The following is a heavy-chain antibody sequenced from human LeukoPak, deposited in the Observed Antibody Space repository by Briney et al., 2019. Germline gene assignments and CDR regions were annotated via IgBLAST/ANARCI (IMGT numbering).Heavy chain of an antibody. CDR2: IYYSGST. D-gene: IGHD5-18*01. CDR1: GGSISSSSYY. J-gene: IGHJ3*02. V-gene: IGHV4-39*01. Sequence: IPSETLSLTCTVSGGSISSSSYYWGWIRQPPGKGLEWIGSIYYSGSTYYNPSLKSRVTISVDTSKNQFSLKLSSVTAADTAVYYCARQDTAMVMDAFDIWGQGTMVTVSS. CDR3: ARQDTAMVMDAFDI.